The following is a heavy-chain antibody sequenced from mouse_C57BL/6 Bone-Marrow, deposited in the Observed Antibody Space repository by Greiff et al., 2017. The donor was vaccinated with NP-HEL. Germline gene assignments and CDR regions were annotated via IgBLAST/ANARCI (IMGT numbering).Heavy chain of an antibody. Sequence: EVMLVESGGGLVQPGGSLKLSCAASGFTFSDYYMYWVRQTPEKRLEWVAYISNGGGSTYYPDTVKGRFTISRDNAKNTLYLQMSRLKSEDTAMYYCARRLLFYAMDYWGQGTSVTVSS. D-gene: IGHD2-1*01. J-gene: IGHJ4*01. CDR2: ISNGGGST. CDR1: GFTFSDYY. CDR3: ARRLLFYAMDY. V-gene: IGHV5-12*01.